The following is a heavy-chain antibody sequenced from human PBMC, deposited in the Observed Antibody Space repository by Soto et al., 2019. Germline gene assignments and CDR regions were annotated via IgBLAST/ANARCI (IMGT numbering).Heavy chain of an antibody. CDR2: ISSSSTYI. Sequence: EVQLVESGGGLVKPGGSLRLSCEVSGFTFSSYSMNWVRQAPGKGLEWVSSISSSSTYIYYADSVKGRFTISRDNAKNSLYLQMNSLRAEDTAVYYWARDLRIARAPTFDYWGQGTLVAVSS. CDR3: ARDLRIARAPTFDY. J-gene: IGHJ4*02. D-gene: IGHD6-13*01. V-gene: IGHV3-21*01. CDR1: GFTFSSYS.